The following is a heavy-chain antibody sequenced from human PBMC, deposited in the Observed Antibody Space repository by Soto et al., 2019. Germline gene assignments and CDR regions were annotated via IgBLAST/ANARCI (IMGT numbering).Heavy chain of an antibody. J-gene: IGHJ5*02. V-gene: IGHV3-23*01. Sequence: EVQLLESGGGLVQPGGSLRLSCAASGFTFSSYGMSWVRQAPGKGLEWVSVISDGDGSTFYADSVKGRFTISRDNSKNTRYLQMNGLRADDTAVYYCAKDRGSSLSHWFDPWGQGTLVTVSS. D-gene: IGHD6-6*01. CDR1: GFTFSSYG. CDR3: AKDRGSSLSHWFDP. CDR2: ISDGDGST.